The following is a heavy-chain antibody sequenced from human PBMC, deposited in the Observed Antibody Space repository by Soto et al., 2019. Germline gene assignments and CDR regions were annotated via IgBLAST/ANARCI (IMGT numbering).Heavy chain of an antibody. Sequence: SVKVSCKASGGTFSSYAISWVRQAPGQGLEWMGGTIPIFGTANYAQKFQGRVTITADESTSTAYMELSSLRSEDTAVYYCARGRITMIVVVWGFDYWGQGTLVTVSS. V-gene: IGHV1-69*13. CDR1: GGTFSSYA. CDR2: TIPIFGTA. D-gene: IGHD3-22*01. CDR3: ARGRITMIVVVWGFDY. J-gene: IGHJ4*02.